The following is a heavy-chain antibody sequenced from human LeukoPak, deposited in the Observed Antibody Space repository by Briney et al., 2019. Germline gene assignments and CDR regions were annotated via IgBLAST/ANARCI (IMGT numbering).Heavy chain of an antibody. Sequence: PGGPLRLSCAASGFNFSSYWMSWVRQAPGKGLEWVDNIKQDVSEKYYVDLVKGRLTISRDNANTSQYLQMNSLRAEDTAVYYCARGEIWGQGTMVTVSS. V-gene: IGHV3-7*01. J-gene: IGHJ3*02. CDR2: IKQDVSEK. CDR1: GFNFSSYW. CDR3: ARGEI.